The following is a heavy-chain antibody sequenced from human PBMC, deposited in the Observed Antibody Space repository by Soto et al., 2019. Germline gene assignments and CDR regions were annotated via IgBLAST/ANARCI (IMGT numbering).Heavy chain of an antibody. Sequence: PGGSLRLSCAASGFTVSSNYMSWVRQAPGKGLEWVSVIYSGGSTYYADSVKGRFTISRDNSKNTLYLQMNSLRAEDTAVYYCARDGGPRFLEWLRTRRTTGGHHYGMDVWGQGTTVTVSS. CDR2: IYSGGST. CDR3: ARDGGPRFLEWLRTRRTTGGHHYGMDV. D-gene: IGHD3-3*01. CDR1: GFTVSSNY. V-gene: IGHV3-53*01. J-gene: IGHJ6*02.